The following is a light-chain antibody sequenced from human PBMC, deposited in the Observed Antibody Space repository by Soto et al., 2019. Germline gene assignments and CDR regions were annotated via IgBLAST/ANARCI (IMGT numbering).Light chain of an antibody. J-gene: IGKJ2*01. CDR2: HAS. Sequence: EIVLTQSPGTLSLSPGERATLSCRPSQSVTSSYLAWYQQKPGQAPRLLIYHASTMAAGIPDRFSGSGSGRDFTRTISRLEPEDFAVYYCQQYANSPQTFGQGTKLEIK. CDR3: QQYANSPQT. CDR1: QSVTSSY. V-gene: IGKV3-20*01.